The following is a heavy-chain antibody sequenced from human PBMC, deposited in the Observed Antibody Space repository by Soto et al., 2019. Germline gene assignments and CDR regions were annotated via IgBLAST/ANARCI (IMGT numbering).Heavy chain of an antibody. V-gene: IGHV4-31*03. Sequence: QVQLQESGPGLVKPSQTLSLTCTVSGGSISSGGYYWSWIRQHPGKGLEWIGYIYYSGSTYYNPSLKSRVTLSVATSQTQFSLKLRSVAAADTAVYYCARDDGFSTTVVTWGQGTLVTVSS. CDR2: IYYSGST. J-gene: IGHJ5*02. CDR1: GGSISSGGYY. D-gene: IGHD2-15*01. CDR3: ARDDGFSTTVVT.